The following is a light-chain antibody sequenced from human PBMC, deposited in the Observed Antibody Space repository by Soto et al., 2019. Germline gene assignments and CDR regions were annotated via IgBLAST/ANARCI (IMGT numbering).Light chain of an antibody. CDR2: DVS. V-gene: IGLV2-11*01. CDR3: CSYAGSYTLYV. J-gene: IGLJ1*01. CDR1: SSDVGYYNY. Sequence: QSVLTQPASVSGSPGQSVTISCTGTSSDVGYYNYVSWYQQYPGKAPKLMIYDVSGRPSGVPDRFSGSKSGNTASLTISGLQAEDEADYYCCSYAGSYTLYVFGTGTKVTVL.